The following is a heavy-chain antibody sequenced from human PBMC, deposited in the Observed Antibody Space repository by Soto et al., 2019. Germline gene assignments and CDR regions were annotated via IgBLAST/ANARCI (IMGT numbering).Heavy chain of an antibody. Sequence: QVQLVQSGAEVKKPGASVKVSCKVSGYTLTELSMHWVRQAPGKGLEWMGGFDPEDGETIYAQKFQGRVTMTEDTSTDTAYMELSSLRSEDTAVYYCATDPRSMVRGVIPFGWFDPWGQGTLVTVSS. CDR3: ATDPRSMVRGVIPFGWFDP. CDR2: FDPEDGET. J-gene: IGHJ5*02. CDR1: GYTLTELS. V-gene: IGHV1-24*01. D-gene: IGHD3-10*01.